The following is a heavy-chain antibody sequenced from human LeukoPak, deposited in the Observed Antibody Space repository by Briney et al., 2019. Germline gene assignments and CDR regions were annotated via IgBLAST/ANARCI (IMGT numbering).Heavy chain of an antibody. CDR3: ARAGSGYSYGYVGPLDY. CDR2: IIPIFGTA. CDR1: GGTFSSYA. J-gene: IGHJ4*02. V-gene: IGHV1-69*05. D-gene: IGHD5-18*01. Sequence: SVKVSCKASGGTFSSYAISWVRQAPGQGLEWMGGIIPIFGTANYAQKFQGRVTITTDGSTSTAYMELSSLRSEDTAVYYCARAGSGYSYGYVGPLDYWGQGTLVTVSS.